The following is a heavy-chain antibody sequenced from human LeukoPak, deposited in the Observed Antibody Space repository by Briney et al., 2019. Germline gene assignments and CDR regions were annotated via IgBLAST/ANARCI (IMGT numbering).Heavy chain of an antibody. CDR2: IRYDESNN. CDR1: GFTFSSYG. CDR3: TTHLLYYYDSGSYYRLDY. J-gene: IGHJ4*02. Sequence: PGGSLRLSCAASGFTFSSYGMHWVRQAPGKGLEWVAFIRYDESNNYYADSVKGRFTISRDNSKNTLYLQMNSLKTEGTAVYYCTTHLLYYYDSGSYYRLDYWGQGTLVTVSS. V-gene: IGHV3-30*02. D-gene: IGHD3-10*01.